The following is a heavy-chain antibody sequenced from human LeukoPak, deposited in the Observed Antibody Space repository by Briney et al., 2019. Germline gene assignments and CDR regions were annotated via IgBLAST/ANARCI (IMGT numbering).Heavy chain of an antibody. CDR1: GFTFSDYY. CDR2: ISSSGSTI. Sequence: GGSLRLSCAASGFTFSDYYMSWIRQAPGKGLEWVSYISSSGSTIYYADSVKGRFTISRDNAKNSLYLQMNSLRAEDTAVYYCAREVRPGYYDSSGYVDYWGQGTLVTVSS. D-gene: IGHD3-22*01. J-gene: IGHJ4*02. V-gene: IGHV3-11*04. CDR3: AREVRPGYYDSSGYVDY.